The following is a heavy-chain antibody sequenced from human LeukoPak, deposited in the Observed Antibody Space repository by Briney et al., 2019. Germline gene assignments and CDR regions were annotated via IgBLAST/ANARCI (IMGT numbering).Heavy chain of an antibody. CDR2: ISGSGGST. Sequence: GRSLRLSCAASGFTFSSYAMSWVRQAPGKGLEWVSAISGSGGSTYYADSVKGRFTISRDNSKNTLYLQMNSLRAEDTAVYYCAKGSLQWLVLLYYWGQGTLVTVSS. J-gene: IGHJ4*02. CDR1: GFTFSSYA. V-gene: IGHV3-23*01. CDR3: AKGSLQWLVLLYY. D-gene: IGHD6-19*01.